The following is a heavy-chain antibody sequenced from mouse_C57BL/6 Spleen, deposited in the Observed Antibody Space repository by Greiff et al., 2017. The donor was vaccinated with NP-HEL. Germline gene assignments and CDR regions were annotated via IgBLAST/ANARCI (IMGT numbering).Heavy chain of an antibody. D-gene: IGHD2-2*01. CDR2: ISSGSSTI. CDR3: ARLYYGYDALDY. J-gene: IGHJ2*01. V-gene: IGHV5-17*01. CDR1: GFTFSDYG. Sequence: EVHLVESGGGLVKPGGSLKLSCAASGFTFSDYGMHWVRQAPEKGLEWVAYISSGSSTIYYADTVKGRFTISRDNAKNTLFLQMTSLRSEDTAMYYCARLYYGYDALDYWGQGTTLTVSS.